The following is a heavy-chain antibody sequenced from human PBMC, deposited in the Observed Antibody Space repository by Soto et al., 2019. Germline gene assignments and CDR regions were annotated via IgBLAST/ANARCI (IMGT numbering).Heavy chain of an antibody. CDR3: ASKISGYDLLVLGY. V-gene: IGHV1-69*06. CDR1: VGTFSSYA. D-gene: IGHD5-12*01. Sequence: QVQLVQSGAEVKKPGSSVKVSCKASVGTFSSYAISWVRQAPGQGLEWMGGIIPIFGTANYAQKFQCRVTITTDKSTSTAYLELSSLRSEYTAVYYCASKISGYDLLVLGYWGQGTLVTVSS. J-gene: IGHJ4*02. CDR2: IIPIFGTA.